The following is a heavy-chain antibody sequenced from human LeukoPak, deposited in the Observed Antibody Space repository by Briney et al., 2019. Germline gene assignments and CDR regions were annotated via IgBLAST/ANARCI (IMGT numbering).Heavy chain of an antibody. CDR1: GFTFSNYG. J-gene: IGHJ4*02. V-gene: IGHV3-30*02. D-gene: IGHD3-3*01. CDR2: VRYDGSHE. CDR3: AKERYGERSSFDAL. Sequence: GGSLRLSCAASGFTFSNYGIHWVRQPPGKGLEWVAFVRYDGSHEYYVESVKGRFTLSKDNPKSTAFLQMDGLRTEDTAIYYCAKERYGERSSFDALWGQGTLVAVSP.